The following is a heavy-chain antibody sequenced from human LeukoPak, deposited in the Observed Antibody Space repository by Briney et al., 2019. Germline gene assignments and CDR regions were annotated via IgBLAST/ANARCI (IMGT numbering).Heavy chain of an antibody. V-gene: IGHV3-7*01. D-gene: IGHD2/OR15-2a*01. CDR3: ARANSLGY. CDR1: GFTFSSYW. Sequence: GGSLRLSCAASGFTFSSYWMSWVRQAPGKGLEWVANIKHDGSEKYYVDSVKGRFTISRDNTKDSLYLQMNSLRAQDTAVYYCARANSLGYWGQGTLVTVSS. J-gene: IGHJ4*02. CDR2: IKHDGSEK.